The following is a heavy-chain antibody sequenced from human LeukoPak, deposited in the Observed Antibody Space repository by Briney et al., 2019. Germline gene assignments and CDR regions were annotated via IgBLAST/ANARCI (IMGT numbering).Heavy chain of an antibody. CDR2: IYSGGST. CDR3: ARVIVSHAFDI. Sequence: GGSLRLSCAASGFTFNTYWMHWVRQAPGKGLEWVSVIYSGGSTYYADSVKGRFTISRDNSKNTLYLQMNSLRAEDTAVYYCARVIVSHAFDIWGQGTMVTVSS. J-gene: IGHJ3*02. V-gene: IGHV3-66*01. D-gene: IGHD1-26*01. CDR1: GFTFNTYW.